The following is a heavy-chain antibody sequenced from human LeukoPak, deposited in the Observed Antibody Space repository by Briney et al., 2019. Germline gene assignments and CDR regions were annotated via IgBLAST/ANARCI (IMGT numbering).Heavy chain of an antibody. CDR3: ARDGFNTMVRGPGINWFDP. D-gene: IGHD3-10*01. Sequence: ASVKVSCKASGYTFTSYGISWVRQAPGQGLEWMGWISGYNGRTKYAQKFQGRATMTTDTSTSTAYMELRSLRSDDTAVYYCARDGFNTMVRGPGINWFDPWGQGTLVTVSS. V-gene: IGHV1-18*01. CDR2: ISGYNGRT. J-gene: IGHJ5*02. CDR1: GYTFTSYG.